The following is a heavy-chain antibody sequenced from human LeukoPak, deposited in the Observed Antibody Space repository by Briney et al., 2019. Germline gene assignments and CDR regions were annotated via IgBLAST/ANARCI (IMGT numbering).Heavy chain of an antibody. CDR1: GFTFSAFG. J-gene: IGHJ4*02. CDR2: IPYDGSDK. Sequence: GGSLRLSCAASGFTFSAFGMHWVRQAPGKGLEWVTFIPYDGSDKYYADSVKGRFTISRDNSKNTLYLQMNNMRTEDTAVYYCARDSIGYSSSSDYWGQGTLVTVSS. V-gene: IGHV3-30*19. D-gene: IGHD6-13*01. CDR3: ARDSIGYSSSSDY.